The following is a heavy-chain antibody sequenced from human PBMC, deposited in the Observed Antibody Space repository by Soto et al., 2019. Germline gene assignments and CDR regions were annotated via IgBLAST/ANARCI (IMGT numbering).Heavy chain of an antibody. Sequence: GGPLRLSVAVSGFTCSGDSINWVGQAPGKGLEWVSYISSSSSTIYYADSVKGRFTISRDNAKNSLYLQMNSLRAEDTAVYYCARDLAVTYFDYWGQGTLVTVSS. J-gene: IGHJ4*02. D-gene: IGHD2-15*01. CDR1: GFTCSGDS. CDR3: ARDLAVTYFDY. CDR2: ISSSSSTI. V-gene: IGHV3-48*01.